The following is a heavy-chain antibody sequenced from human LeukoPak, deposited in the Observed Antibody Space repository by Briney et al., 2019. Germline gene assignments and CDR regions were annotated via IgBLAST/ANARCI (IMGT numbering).Heavy chain of an antibody. CDR3: ARDHYYYDSSGYYIRAFDI. CDR2: IYSGGST. J-gene: IGHJ3*02. D-gene: IGHD3-22*01. V-gene: IGHV3-66*01. Sequence: GGSLRLSCAASGFTVSSNYMSWVRQAPGKGLEWVSVIYSGGSTYYADSVKGRFTISRDNSKNTLYPQMSSLRAEDTAVYYCARDHYYYDSSGYYIRAFDIWGQGTMVTVSS. CDR1: GFTVSSNY.